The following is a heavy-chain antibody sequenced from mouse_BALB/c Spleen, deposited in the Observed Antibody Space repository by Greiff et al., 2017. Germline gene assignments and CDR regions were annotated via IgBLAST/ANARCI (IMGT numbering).Heavy chain of an antibody. CDR2: IYPGDGDT. D-gene: IGHD1-1*01. CDR1: GYAFSSYW. Sequence: VQLQQSGAELVRPGSSVKISCKASGYAFSSYWMNWVKQRPGQGLEWIGQIYPGDGDTNYNGKFKGKATLTADKSSSTAYMQLSSLTSEDSAVYFCARSEGSSYYYAMDYWGQGTSVTVSS. V-gene: IGHV1-80*01. J-gene: IGHJ4*01. CDR3: ARSEGSSYYYAMDY.